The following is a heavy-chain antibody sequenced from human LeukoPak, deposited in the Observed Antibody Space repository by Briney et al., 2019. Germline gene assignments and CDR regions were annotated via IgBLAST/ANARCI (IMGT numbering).Heavy chain of an antibody. CDR2: IYTSGST. Sequence: SETLSLTCTVSGGSISSGSYYWSWIRQPAGKGLEWIGRIYTSGSTNYNPSLKSRVTISVDTSKNQFSLKLSSVTSADTAVYYCAREQQQVPLYYWGQGTLVTVSS. CDR1: GGSISSGSYY. D-gene: IGHD6-13*01. CDR3: AREQQQVPLYY. V-gene: IGHV4-61*02. J-gene: IGHJ4*02.